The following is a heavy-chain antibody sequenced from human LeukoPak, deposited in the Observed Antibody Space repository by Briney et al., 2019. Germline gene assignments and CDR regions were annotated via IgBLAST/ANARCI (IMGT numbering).Heavy chain of an antibody. CDR1: GDSFSSNNY. Sequence: SETLSLTCTVSGDSFSSNNYWTWVRQPPGKGLEWIGEIYRSGATNYNPSLRSRVTVSLDKSKNQFSLRLNSVTAADTAIYYCARNAGYSDLNYWGQGVLVTVSS. CDR3: ARNAGYSDLNY. V-gene: IGHV4-4*02. J-gene: IGHJ4*02. CDR2: IYRSGAT. D-gene: IGHD3-22*01.